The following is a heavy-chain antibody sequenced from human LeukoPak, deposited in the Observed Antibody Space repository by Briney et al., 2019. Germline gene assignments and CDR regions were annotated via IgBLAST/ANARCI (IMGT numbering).Heavy chain of an antibody. CDR1: GLIFSSYS. CDR2: IRGSTYI. CDR3: VRGGGGYSSGLPAYYFDY. J-gene: IGHJ4*02. D-gene: IGHD5-18*01. V-gene: IGHV3-69-1*02. Sequence: GGSLRLSCAASGLIFSSYSMNWVRQAPGRGLEWVSSIRGSTYIYYADSVKGRFTISRDNAKNSVYLQVNSLRADDTAVYYCVRGGGGYSSGLPAYYFDYWGRGTLVTVSS.